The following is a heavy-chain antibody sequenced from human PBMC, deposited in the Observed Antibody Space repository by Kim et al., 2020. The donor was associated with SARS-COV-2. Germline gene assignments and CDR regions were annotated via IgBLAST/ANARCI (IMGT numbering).Heavy chain of an antibody. D-gene: IGHD3-9*01. V-gene: IGHV3-23*01. J-gene: IGHJ4*02. CDR2: ITTGGNT. Sequence: GGSLRLSCAASGFTFSTYAMGWVRQAPGKGLEWVSAITTGGNTYYADSVKGRFTISRDNSKNTVYLQMNSLRAEDTALYYCAKEETATGSSKTYYLDYWGQGALLTVSS. CDR1: GFTFSTYA. CDR3: AKEETATGSSKTYYLDY.